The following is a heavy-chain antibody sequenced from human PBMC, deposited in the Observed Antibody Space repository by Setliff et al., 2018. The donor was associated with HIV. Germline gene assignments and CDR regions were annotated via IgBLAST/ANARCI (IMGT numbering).Heavy chain of an antibody. V-gene: IGHV4-61*02. D-gene: IGHD3-10*01. CDR3: ARVGYHGSGRYSFDY. CDR1: GGSISSGDYY. J-gene: IGHJ4*02. CDR2: IYISGST. Sequence: PSETLSLTCTVSGGSISSGDYYWTWIRQPAGKGLELIGRIYISGSTNYNPSLKSRVTISADTSKNQFSLNLSSVTAAETAVYYCARVGYHGSGRYSFDYWGQGTLVTVSS.